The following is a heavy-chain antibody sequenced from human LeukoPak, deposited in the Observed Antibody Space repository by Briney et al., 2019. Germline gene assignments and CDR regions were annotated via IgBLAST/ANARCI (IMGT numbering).Heavy chain of an antibody. Sequence: PGGSLRLSCAASGFTFSSYAMSWVRQAPGKGLEWVAVIWYDGSIKYYADSVKGRFTISKDNSKNTLYLQMNSLRGEDTAVYYCARDGGGVHDSWGQGTLVTVSS. V-gene: IGHV3-33*08. CDR2: IWYDGSIK. CDR1: GFTFSSYA. CDR3: ARDGGGVHDS. D-gene: IGHD3-16*01. J-gene: IGHJ4*02.